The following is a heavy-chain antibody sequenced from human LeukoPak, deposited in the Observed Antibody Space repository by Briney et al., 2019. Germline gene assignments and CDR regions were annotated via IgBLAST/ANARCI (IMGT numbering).Heavy chain of an antibody. J-gene: IGHJ3*01. CDR1: GYTFTGYY. D-gene: IGHD1-1*01. V-gene: IGHV1-2*02. Sequence: ASVKVSCKASGYTFTGYYMHWVRQAPGQGLEWMGWINPNSGGTNYAQKFQGRVTMTRDTSISTAYMELSRLRSDDTAVYYCARIRVRVRDSSGKLTLYEASDLWGQGTMVTVSS. CDR3: ARIRVRVRDSSGKLTLYEASDL. CDR2: INPNSGGT.